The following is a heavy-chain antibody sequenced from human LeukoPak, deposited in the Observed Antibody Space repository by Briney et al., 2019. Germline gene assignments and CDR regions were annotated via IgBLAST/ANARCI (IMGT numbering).Heavy chain of an antibody. CDR1: GGSFSGYY. Sequence: SETLSLTCAVYGGSFSGYYWSWIRQPPGKGLECIGFIYYSGSTNYNPSLKSRVTISVDTSKNQFSLKLSSVTAADTAVYYCARDLMITFGGVIVSDWFDPWGQGTLVTVSS. V-gene: IGHV4-59*12. CDR2: IYYSGST. D-gene: IGHD3-16*02. CDR3: ARDLMITFGGVIVSDWFDP. J-gene: IGHJ5*02.